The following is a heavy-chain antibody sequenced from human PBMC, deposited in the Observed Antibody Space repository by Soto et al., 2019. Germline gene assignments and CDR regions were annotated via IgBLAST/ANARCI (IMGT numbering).Heavy chain of an antibody. J-gene: IGHJ4*02. V-gene: IGHV4-4*02. CDR2: MYHSGST. D-gene: IGHD2-2*02. CDR3: ATLPPRIELTVLPIPT. CDR1: GGSISSTNW. Sequence: QVQLRQSGPGLVKPSGTLSLTCAVSGGSISSTNWWSWVRQSPGKGLEWIGEMYHSGSTNYNPSLRGRVTIAVDKSNNQFSLKIMSVTAADTAIYHCATLPPRIELTVLPIPTWGQGTLVTVSS.